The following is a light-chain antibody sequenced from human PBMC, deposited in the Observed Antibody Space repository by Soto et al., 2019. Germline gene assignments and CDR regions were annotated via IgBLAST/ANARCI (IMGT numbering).Light chain of an antibody. CDR1: SSNIGSNY. V-gene: IGLV1-47*01. CDR3: AAWDDSLSGFVV. CDR2: RNN. J-gene: IGLJ2*01. Sequence: QSVLTQPPSASGTPGQRVTISCSGRSSNIGSNYVYWYQQLPGTAPKLLIYRNNQRPSGVPDRFSGSKSGTSASLAISGLRSEDEADYYCAAWDDSLSGFVVFGGGTNLTVL.